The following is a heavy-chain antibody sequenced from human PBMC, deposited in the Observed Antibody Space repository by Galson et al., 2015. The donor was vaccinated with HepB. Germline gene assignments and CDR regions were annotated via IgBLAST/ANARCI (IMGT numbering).Heavy chain of an antibody. CDR3: ARVTTRRPPHYYYGLYV. CDR2: TYYSCKWFQ. Sequence: CAISGDSVTSHTAAWNWIRQSPSRGLEWLGRTYYSCKWFQEYAVAMKSRMTINSDTPNNQFSLHLSSVTPDDTAVYFCARVTTRRPPHYYYGLYVWGQGTTVTVS. CDR1: GDSVTSHTAA. D-gene: IGHD1-1*01. J-gene: IGHJ6*02. V-gene: IGHV6-1*01.